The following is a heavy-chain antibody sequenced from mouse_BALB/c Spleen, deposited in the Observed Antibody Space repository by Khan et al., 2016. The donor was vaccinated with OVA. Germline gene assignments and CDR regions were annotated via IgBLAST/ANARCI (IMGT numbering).Heavy chain of an antibody. Sequence: EVELVESGGGLVQPGGSLKLSCATSGFTFSNYYMYWVRQTPEKRLEWVAYISHRGSTTYYPDTLRDRFTISRDNAKNTLYLQMSRLKSEDTAVYYGTGEGEGGGLADWGQGTLVTVAA. D-gene: IGHD1-1*02. J-gene: IGHJ3*01. CDR2: ISHRGSTT. CDR3: TGEGEGGGLAD. CDR1: GFTFSNYY. V-gene: IGHV5-12*02.